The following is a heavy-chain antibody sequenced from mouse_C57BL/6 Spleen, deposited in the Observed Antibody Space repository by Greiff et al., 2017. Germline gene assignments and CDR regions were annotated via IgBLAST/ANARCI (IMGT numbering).Heavy chain of an antibody. D-gene: IGHD1-1*01. J-gene: IGHJ2*01. V-gene: IGHV5-17*01. Sequence: EVQRVESGGGLVKPGGSLKLSCAASGFTFSDYGMHWVRQAPEKGLEWVAYISSGSSTIYYADKVKGRFTISRDNAKHTLFLQMTSLRSEDTAMYYGARPGWITTEVDYWGQGTTLTVSS. CDR3: ARPGWITTEVDY. CDR1: GFTFSDYG. CDR2: ISSGSSTI.